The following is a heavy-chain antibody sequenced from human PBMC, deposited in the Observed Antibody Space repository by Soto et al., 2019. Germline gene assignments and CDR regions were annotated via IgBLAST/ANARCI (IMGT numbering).Heavy chain of an antibody. Sequence: ASVKVSCKASGGTFSSYAISWVRQAPGQGLEWMGGIIPIFGTANYAQKFQGRVTITADESTSTAYMELSSLRSEDTAVYYCANPGGDMDNYYGMDVWGQGTTVTVSS. V-gene: IGHV1-69*13. CDR1: GGTFSSYA. CDR3: ANPGGDMDNYYGMDV. J-gene: IGHJ6*02. CDR2: IIPIFGTA. D-gene: IGHD2-2*03.